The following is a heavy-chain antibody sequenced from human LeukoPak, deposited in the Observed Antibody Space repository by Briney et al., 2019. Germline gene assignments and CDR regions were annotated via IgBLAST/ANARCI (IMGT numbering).Heavy chain of an antibody. CDR3: ARGYYDFWSGYTPDAFDI. V-gene: IGHV4-38-2*02. J-gene: IGHJ3*02. CDR1: GYSISSGYY. CDR2: IYHSGST. Sequence: SETLSLTCTVSGYSISSGYYWGWIRQPPGKGLEWIGSIYHSGSTYYNPSLKSRVTISVDTSKNRFSLKLSSVTAADTAVYYCARGYYDFWSGYTPDAFDIWGQGTMVTVSS. D-gene: IGHD3-3*01.